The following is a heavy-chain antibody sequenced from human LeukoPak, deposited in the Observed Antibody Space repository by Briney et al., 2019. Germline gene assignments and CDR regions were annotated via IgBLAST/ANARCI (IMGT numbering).Heavy chain of an antibody. CDR3: ARDWSGYYGSGRNYYYYYGMDV. D-gene: IGHD3-10*01. Sequence: SETLSLTCTVSGGSISSYYWSWIRQPPGKGLEWIGYIYDSGRTNYNPSLKGRVTISVDTSKNQFSLKLNSVTAADTAVYYCARDWSGYYGSGRNYYYYYGMDVWGQGTTVTVSS. J-gene: IGHJ6*02. CDR2: IYDSGRT. CDR1: GGSISSYY. V-gene: IGHV4-59*01.